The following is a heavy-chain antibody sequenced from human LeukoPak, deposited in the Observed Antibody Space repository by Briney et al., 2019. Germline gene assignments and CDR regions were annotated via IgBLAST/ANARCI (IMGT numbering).Heavy chain of an antibody. J-gene: IGHJ4*02. D-gene: IGHD2-8*02. V-gene: IGHV3-9*01. CDR3: AKGLGGTVLAY. Sequence: GGSLRLSCAASGFTFDDYAMHWVRQAPGKGLEWVSGISWNSGSIGYADSVKGRFTISRDNAKNSLYLQMNSLRAEDTALYYCAKGLGGTVLAYWGQGTLVTVSS. CDR2: ISWNSGSI. CDR1: GFTFDDYA.